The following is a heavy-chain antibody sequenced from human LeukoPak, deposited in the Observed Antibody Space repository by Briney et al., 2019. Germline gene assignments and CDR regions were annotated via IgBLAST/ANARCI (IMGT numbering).Heavy chain of an antibody. Sequence: GSSVKVSCKASGGTFSSYAISWVRQAPGQGLEWMGGIIPIFGTANYAQKFQGRVTITADESTSTAYMELSSLRSEDTAVYYCARDLLHPPTYCTNGVCYTGYFDYWGQGTLVTVSS. J-gene: IGHJ4*02. V-gene: IGHV1-69*01. CDR2: IIPIFGTA. CDR1: GGTFSSYA. CDR3: ARDLLHPPTYCTNGVCYTGYFDY. D-gene: IGHD2-8*01.